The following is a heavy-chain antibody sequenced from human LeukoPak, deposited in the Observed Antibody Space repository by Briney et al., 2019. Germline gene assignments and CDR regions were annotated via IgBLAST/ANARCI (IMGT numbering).Heavy chain of an antibody. J-gene: IGHJ5*02. CDR1: GGSFSGYY. CDR2: INHSGST. D-gene: IGHD1/OR15-1a*01. CDR3: ARGLPRDGAVPNNRNWFDP. Sequence: PSETLSLTCAVYGGSFSGYYWSWIRQPPGKGLEWIGEINHSGSTNYNPSLKSRVTISVDTSKNQFSLKLSSVTAADTSVYYCARGLPRDGAVPNNRNWFDPWGKGTLVTVSS. V-gene: IGHV4-34*01.